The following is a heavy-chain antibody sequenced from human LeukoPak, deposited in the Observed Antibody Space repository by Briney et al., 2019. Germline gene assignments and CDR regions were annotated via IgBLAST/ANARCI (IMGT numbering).Heavy chain of an antibody. D-gene: IGHD3-22*01. CDR3: ARTAYYYDSSGDRPGMDV. CDR2: INHSGST. V-gene: IGHV4-34*01. Sequence: SETLSLTCAVYGGSFSGYYWSWIRQPPGKGLEWIGEINHSGSTNYNPSLKSRVTISVDTSKNQFSLKLSSVTAADTAVYYCARTAYYYDSSGDRPGMDVWGQGTTVTVSS. J-gene: IGHJ6*02. CDR1: GGSFSGYY.